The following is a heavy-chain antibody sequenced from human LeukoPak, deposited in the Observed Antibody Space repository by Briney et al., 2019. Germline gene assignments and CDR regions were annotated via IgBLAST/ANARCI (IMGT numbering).Heavy chain of an antibody. D-gene: IGHD3-10*01. Sequence: PGGSLRLPCAASGFTFSSYGMHWVRQAPGEGLEWVAVISYDGSNKYYADSVKGRFTISRDNSKNTLYLQMNSLRAEDTAVYYCAKDRGTMVRGVIIGSAFDIWGQGTMVTVSS. CDR3: AKDRGTMVRGVIIGSAFDI. CDR1: GFTFSSYG. J-gene: IGHJ3*02. CDR2: ISYDGSNK. V-gene: IGHV3-30*18.